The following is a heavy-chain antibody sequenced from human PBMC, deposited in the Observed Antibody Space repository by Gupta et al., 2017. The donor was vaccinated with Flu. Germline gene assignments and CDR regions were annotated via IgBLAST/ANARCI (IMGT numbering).Heavy chain of an antibody. Sequence: HWVRQTPGKGLEWVAIISYDGSTTYYADSVKGRFTISRDSSKSTLFLEMNSLRRDDTAIYYCARDGGPATIDEYFLHWGQGTLVTVSS. V-gene: IGHV3-30-3*01. J-gene: IGHJ1*01. CDR3: ARDGGPATIDEYFLH. CDR2: ISYDGSTT. D-gene: IGHD2-2*02.